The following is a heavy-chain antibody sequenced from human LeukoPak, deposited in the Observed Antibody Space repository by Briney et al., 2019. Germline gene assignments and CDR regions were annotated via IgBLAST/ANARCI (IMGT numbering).Heavy chain of an antibody. D-gene: IGHD1-26*01. CDR2: TFYRSKWSS. J-gene: IGHJ5*02. CDR3: ARDQSMWEPRTWFDP. CDR1: GDSVSGKSVA. V-gene: IGHV6-1*01. Sequence: SQTLSLTCAISGDSVSGKSVAWNWIRQSPSRGLEWLGRTFYRSKWSSEYATSMKGRITINPDTSKNQFSLKLSSVTAADTAVYYCARDQSMWEPRTWFDPWGQGTLVTVSS.